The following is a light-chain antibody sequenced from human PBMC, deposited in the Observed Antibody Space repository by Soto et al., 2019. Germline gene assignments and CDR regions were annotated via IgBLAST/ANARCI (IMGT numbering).Light chain of an antibody. Sequence: EIVMTQSPATLSVSPGERATLSCGASQGVTSDLAWYQHKPGQVPRLLIYGASTGATGIPARFSGSGSGTEFTLTINSQQSEDFAIYYCQQYNCWPITFGGGTKVEI. CDR1: QGVTSD. V-gene: IGKV3-15*01. CDR2: GAS. J-gene: IGKJ4*01. CDR3: QQYNCWPIT.